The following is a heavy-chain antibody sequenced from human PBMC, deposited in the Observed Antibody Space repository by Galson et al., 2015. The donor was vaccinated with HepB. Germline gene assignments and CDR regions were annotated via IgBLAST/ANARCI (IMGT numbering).Heavy chain of an antibody. CDR3: ARGELLNHPFFNYYYAIDV. V-gene: IGHV1-2*04. D-gene: IGHD3-10*01. CDR2: INANSGDT. Sequence: SCKASGYTFTAHYMHWVRQAPGQGLEWMGWINANSGDTKYAQKFNGWVTMTRDTSITTAYMEVSRLTSDDTAVYYCARGELLNHPFFNYYYAIDVWGRGTTVTVSS. J-gene: IGHJ6*02. CDR1: GYTFTAHY.